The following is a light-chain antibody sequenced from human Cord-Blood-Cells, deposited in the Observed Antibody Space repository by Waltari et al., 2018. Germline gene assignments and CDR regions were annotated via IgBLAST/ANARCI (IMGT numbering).Light chain of an antibody. J-gene: IGLJ3*02. Sequence: QSALTQPASVSGSPGQSITISCPGTSSDVGSYNLFSWYQQHPGKAPKLMIYEGSKRPSGVSNRFSGSKSGNTASLTISGLQAEDEADYYCCSYAGSSTFVFGGGTKLTVL. CDR3: CSYAGSSTFV. CDR1: SSDVGSYNL. V-gene: IGLV2-23*03. CDR2: EGS.